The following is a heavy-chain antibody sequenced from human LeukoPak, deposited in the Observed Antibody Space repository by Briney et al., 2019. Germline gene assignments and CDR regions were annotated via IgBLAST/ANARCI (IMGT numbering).Heavy chain of an antibody. J-gene: IGHJ4*02. Sequence: SETLSLTCTVSGGSISSSSYYWGWLRQPPGKGLEWIGSIYYSGSTYYNPSLKSRVTISVDTSKNQFSLKLSSVTAADTAVYYCARVENVRPFDYWGQGTLVTVSS. V-gene: IGHV4-39*07. D-gene: IGHD1-1*01. CDR1: GGSISSSSYY. CDR3: ARVENVRPFDY. CDR2: IYYSGST.